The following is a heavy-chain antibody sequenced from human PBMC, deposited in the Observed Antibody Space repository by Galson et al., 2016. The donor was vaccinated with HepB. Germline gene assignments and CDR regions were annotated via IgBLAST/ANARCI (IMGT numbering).Heavy chain of an antibody. CDR1: GGSINSGSYY. V-gene: IGHV4-61*02. D-gene: IGHD3-9*01. CDR2: ISISGST. J-gene: IGHJ4*02. CDR3: ARQPIPDPVLVNYFDY. Sequence: TLSLTCSVSGGSINSGSYYWTWIRQPAGMGLEYIGRISISGSTNYNPSLRRRVTMSLDTSKNQFSLRLRSVTAADTAVYYCARQPIPDPVLVNYFDYWGQGTLVTVSS.